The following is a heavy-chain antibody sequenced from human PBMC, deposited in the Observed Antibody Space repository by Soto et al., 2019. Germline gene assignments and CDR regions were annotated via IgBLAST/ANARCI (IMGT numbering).Heavy chain of an antibody. CDR2: VKQDGSEE. Sequence: EVQLVESGGGLVQPGGSLRLSCAASGYSISTYWMSWVRQAPGKGLEWVANVKQDGSEEYYVDSVKGRFTISRDNAKNALYLQMNSRRAEDTAVYDCAALDAAMVKTAGYWGQGTLVTVAS. V-gene: IGHV3-7*01. CDR1: GYSISTYW. J-gene: IGHJ4*02. D-gene: IGHD5-18*01. CDR3: AALDAAMVKTAGY.